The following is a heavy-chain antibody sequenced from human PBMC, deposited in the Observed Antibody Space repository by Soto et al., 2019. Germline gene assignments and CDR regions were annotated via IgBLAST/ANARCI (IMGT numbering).Heavy chain of an antibody. D-gene: IGHD7-27*01. V-gene: IGHV1-8*01. CDR3: AKGPRNWGVDY. Sequence: QVQLVQSGAEVKKPGASVKVSCKASGYTFTDYDINWFRQATGQGLEWMGWMNPNNGNPGYAQNFQGKVTMTRSTSISTAYMELSTLRSEDTAVYYCAKGPRNWGVDYWGQGTLVTVSS. CDR2: MNPNNGNP. CDR1: GYTFTDYD. J-gene: IGHJ4*02.